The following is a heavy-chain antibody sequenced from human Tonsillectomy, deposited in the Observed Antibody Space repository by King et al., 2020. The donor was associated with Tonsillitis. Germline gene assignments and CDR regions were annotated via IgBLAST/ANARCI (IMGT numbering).Heavy chain of an antibody. CDR1: GGSMSAYY. D-gene: IGHD3-10*01. J-gene: IGHJ4*02. CDR3: ARDYGSGTYYERPLTY. Sequence: QLQESGPGLVKPSETLSLTCTVSGGSMSAYYWSWIRQPPGKPLEWIGYIYYRGTTKYNASLKGRVTIAADTSENQFSLKLTSVTAADTAVYYCARDYGSGTYYERPLTYWGQGTLVTVSS. V-gene: IGHV4-59*01. CDR2: IYYRGTT.